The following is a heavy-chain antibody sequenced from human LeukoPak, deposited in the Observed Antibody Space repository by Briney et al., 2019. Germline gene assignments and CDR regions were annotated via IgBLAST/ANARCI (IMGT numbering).Heavy chain of an antibody. J-gene: IGHJ6*03. CDR3: AKDISGSYSLYYQYMDV. D-gene: IGHD1-26*01. Sequence: GGSLRLSCPASGFTFTSLGMHWVRQAPGKGLEWVAFVENDGTTKFYADSVKGRFSISRDNSKNTLYLQMNSLRAEDTAVYYCAKDISGSYSLYYQYMDVWGKGTTVTVSS. CDR2: VENDGTTK. V-gene: IGHV3-30*02. CDR1: GFTFTSLG.